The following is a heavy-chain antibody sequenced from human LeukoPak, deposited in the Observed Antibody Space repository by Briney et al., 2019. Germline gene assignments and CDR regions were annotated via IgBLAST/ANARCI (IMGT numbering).Heavy chain of an antibody. Sequence: SETLSLTCAVSGGSISSGGYSWSWIRQPPGKGLEWIGYIYHSGSTYYNPSLKSRVTISVDRSKNQFSLKLSSVTAAGTAVYYCARENSNYGTFDYWGQGTLVTVSS. CDR2: IYHSGST. CDR3: ARENSNYGTFDY. D-gene: IGHD4-11*01. J-gene: IGHJ4*02. V-gene: IGHV4-30-2*01. CDR1: GGSISSGGYS.